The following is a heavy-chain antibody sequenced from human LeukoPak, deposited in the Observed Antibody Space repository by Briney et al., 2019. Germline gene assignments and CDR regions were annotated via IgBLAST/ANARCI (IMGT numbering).Heavy chain of an antibody. D-gene: IGHD6-19*01. CDR2: ISSGSSYI. CDR1: GLTFSNYY. J-gene: IGHJ4*02. Sequence: GGSLRLSCAASGLTFSNYYMNWVRQAPAKGLEWVSSISSGSSYIYYADSLKGRFTIYRDNAQNSLYLQMNSLRAEDTAVYYCATGVRGYNSALDYWGQGTLVTVSP. CDR3: ATGVRGYNSALDY. V-gene: IGHV3-21*01.